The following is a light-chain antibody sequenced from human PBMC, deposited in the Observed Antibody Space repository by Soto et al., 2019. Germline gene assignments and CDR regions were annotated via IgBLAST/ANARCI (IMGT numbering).Light chain of an antibody. V-gene: IGKV1-12*01. Sequence: DIPMTQSPSSVSASVGDTVIITCRASQAIGTWLAWYQQKRGKAPDLLIYGASSLQSGVPSRFSGSGSGTDFTLTISSMQPEDFATYFCQQGNSFPLTFGGGTKGEIK. CDR1: QAIGTW. CDR3: QQGNSFPLT. J-gene: IGKJ4*01. CDR2: GAS.